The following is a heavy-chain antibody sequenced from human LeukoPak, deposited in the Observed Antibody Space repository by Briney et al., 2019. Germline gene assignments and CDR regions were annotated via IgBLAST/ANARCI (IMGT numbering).Heavy chain of an antibody. CDR2: IWYGGSNK. CDR3: AKDRGLQTIPYYYYGMDV. J-gene: IGHJ6*02. V-gene: IGHV3-30*02. D-gene: IGHD4-11*01. Sequence: GGSLRLSCAASGFTFSSYGMHWVRQAPGKGLEWVAVIWYGGSNKYYADSVKGRFTISRDNSKNTLYLQMNSLRAEDTAVYYCAKDRGLQTIPYYYYGMDVWGQGTTVTVSS. CDR1: GFTFSSYG.